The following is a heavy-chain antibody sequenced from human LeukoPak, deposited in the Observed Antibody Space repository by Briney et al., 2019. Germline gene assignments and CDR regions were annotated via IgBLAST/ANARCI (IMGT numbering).Heavy chain of an antibody. CDR3: AKDVRGITMVRGVITPGY. CDR1: GFTYSSYA. CDR2: ISGSGGST. J-gene: IGHJ4*02. Sequence: GGSLRLSCAASGFTYSSYAMSWVRQDPGKGLEWVSAISGSGGSTYYADSVKGRFTISRDNSKNTLYLQMNSLRAEDTAVYYCAKDVRGITMVRGVITPGYWGQGTLVTVSS. V-gene: IGHV3-23*01. D-gene: IGHD3-10*01.